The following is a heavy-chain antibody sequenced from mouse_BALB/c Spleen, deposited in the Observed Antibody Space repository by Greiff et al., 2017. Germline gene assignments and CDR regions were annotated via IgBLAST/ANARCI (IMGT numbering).Heavy chain of an antibody. CDR3: ARGTYDYLGYFDY. J-gene: IGHJ2*01. D-gene: IGHD2-4*01. CDR1: GYTFTSYW. CDR2: IYPGDGDT. Sequence: QVQLQQSGAELARPGASVKLSCKASGYTFTSYWMQWVKQRPGQGLEWIGAIYPGDGDTRYTQKFKGKATLTADKSSSTAYMQLSSLASEDSAVYYCARGTYDYLGYFDYWGQGTTLTVSS. V-gene: IGHV1-87*01.